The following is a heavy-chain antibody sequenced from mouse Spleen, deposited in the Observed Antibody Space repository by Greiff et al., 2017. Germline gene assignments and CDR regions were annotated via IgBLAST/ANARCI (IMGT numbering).Heavy chain of an antibody. D-gene: IGHD1-2*01. CDR3: ARWDYGYDYFDY. J-gene: IGHJ2*01. V-gene: IGHV1-77*01. Sequence: VQGVESGPELVKPGASVKMSCKASGYTFTDYVISWVKQRTGQGLEWIGEIYPGSGSTYYNEKFKGKATLTADKSSNTAYMQLSSLTSEDSAVYFCARWDYGYDYFDYWGQGTTLTVSS. CDR2: IYPGSGST. CDR1: GYTFTDYV.